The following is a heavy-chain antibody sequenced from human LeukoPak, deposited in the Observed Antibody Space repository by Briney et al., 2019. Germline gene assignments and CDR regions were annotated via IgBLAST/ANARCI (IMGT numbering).Heavy chain of an antibody. Sequence: KPSETLSLTCTVSGYSISSGYYWGWIRQPPGKGLEWIGSIYHSGSTNYNPSLKSRVTISVDTSKTQFSLNLSSVTAADTAVYYCARDRRGNSGVYYFDYWGQGTLVTVSS. J-gene: IGHJ4*02. CDR2: IYHSGST. V-gene: IGHV4-38-2*02. D-gene: IGHD1-26*01. CDR3: ARDRRGNSGVYYFDY. CDR1: GYSISSGYY.